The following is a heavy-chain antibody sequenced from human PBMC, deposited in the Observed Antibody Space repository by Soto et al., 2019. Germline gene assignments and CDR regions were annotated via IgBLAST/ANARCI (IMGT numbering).Heavy chain of an antibody. D-gene: IGHD3-10*01. V-gene: IGHV3-33*01. J-gene: IGHJ4*02. CDR2: IWYDGSNK. CDR3: ARDQYGSGSSVDY. Sequence: QVQLVESGGGVVQPGRSLRLSCAASGFTFSSYGMHWVRQAPGKGLEWVAVIWYDGSNKYYAVSVKGRFTISRDNSKNTLYLQMNSLRAEDTAVYYCARDQYGSGSSVDYWGQGTLVTVSS. CDR1: GFTFSSYG.